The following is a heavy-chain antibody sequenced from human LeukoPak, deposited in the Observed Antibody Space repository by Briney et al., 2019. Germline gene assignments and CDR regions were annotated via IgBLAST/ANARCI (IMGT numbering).Heavy chain of an antibody. CDR2: ISYDGSNK. V-gene: IGHV3-30*18. CDR3: AKTGYSYDGAFDI. Sequence: GGSLRLSCAASGFTFSSYAMHWVRQAPGKGLEWVAVISYDGSNKYYADSVKGRFTISRDNSKNTLYLQMNSLRAEDTAVYYCAKTGYSYDGAFDIWGQGTMVTVSS. CDR1: GFTFSSYA. D-gene: IGHD5-18*01. J-gene: IGHJ3*02.